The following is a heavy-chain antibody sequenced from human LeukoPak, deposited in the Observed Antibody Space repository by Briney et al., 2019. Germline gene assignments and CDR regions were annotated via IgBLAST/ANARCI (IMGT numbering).Heavy chain of an antibody. D-gene: IGHD6-13*01. Sequence: GGSLRLSCAASGFTFSSYEMNWVRQVPGKGLEWVSHISTSGSSTSYPDSVKGRFTISRDNAKNSLYLQMNSLRAEDTAVYYCARDHLDRWYLIGYWGQGTLVTVSS. V-gene: IGHV3-48*03. CDR1: GFTFSSYE. CDR3: ARDHLDRWYLIGY. CDR2: ISTSGSST. J-gene: IGHJ4*02.